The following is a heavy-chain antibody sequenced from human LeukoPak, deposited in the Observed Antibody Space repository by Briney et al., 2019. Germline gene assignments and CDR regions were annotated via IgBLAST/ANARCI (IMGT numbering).Heavy chain of an antibody. CDR3: TRDSTYYGSGSYYY. CDR1: GFSVSNFY. CDR2: IYSGGST. J-gene: IGHJ4*02. V-gene: IGHV3-53*01. Sequence: GGSLRLSCAASGFSVSNFYMSWVRQAPGEGLEWVSVIYSGGSTDYADSVKGRFTISRDNSKNTLYLQMNSLRAEDTAVYYCTRDSTYYGSGSYYYWGQGTLVTVSS. D-gene: IGHD3-10*01.